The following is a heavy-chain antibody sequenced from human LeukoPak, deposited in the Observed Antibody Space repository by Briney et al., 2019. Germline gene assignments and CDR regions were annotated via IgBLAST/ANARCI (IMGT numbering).Heavy chain of an antibody. D-gene: IGHD6-13*01. CDR1: GFTFSSYA. Sequence: GGSLRLSCAASGFTFSSYAMSWVRQAPGKGLEWVSAISGSGGSTYYADSVKGRFTISRDNSKNTLYLQMNSLRAEDTAVYYWAPAPHSSSWHFDYWGQGTLVTVSS. CDR3: APAPHSSSWHFDY. J-gene: IGHJ4*02. CDR2: ISGSGGST. V-gene: IGHV3-23*01.